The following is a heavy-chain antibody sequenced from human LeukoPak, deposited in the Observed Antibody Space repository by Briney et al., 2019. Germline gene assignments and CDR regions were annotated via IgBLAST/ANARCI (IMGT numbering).Heavy chain of an antibody. J-gene: IGHJ4*02. CDR1: GFTFSSNW. Sequence: GGSLRLSCAASGFTFSSNWMHWVRQVPGKGLVWVSRINPDGSSTNYADSVKGRFTISRDNAKNTLYLQMNSVSAEDTAVYYCVRNSNYFDCWGQGTLVTVSS. CDR2: INPDGSST. D-gene: IGHD4-11*01. V-gene: IGHV3-74*01. CDR3: VRNSNYFDC.